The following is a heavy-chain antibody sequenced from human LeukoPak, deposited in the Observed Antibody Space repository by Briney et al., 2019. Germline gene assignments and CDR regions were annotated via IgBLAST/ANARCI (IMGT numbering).Heavy chain of an antibody. D-gene: IGHD3-22*01. CDR2: IKQDGSEK. CDR3: ARNYYDTVGWFDP. Sequence: GGSLRLSCAASGFTFSSYWMSWVRQAPGKGLEWVANIKQDGSEKYYADSVKGRFTISRDNAKNSLYLQMNSLRAEDTAVYYCARNYYDTVGWFDPWGQGTLVTVSS. CDR1: GFTFSSYW. J-gene: IGHJ5*02. V-gene: IGHV3-7*01.